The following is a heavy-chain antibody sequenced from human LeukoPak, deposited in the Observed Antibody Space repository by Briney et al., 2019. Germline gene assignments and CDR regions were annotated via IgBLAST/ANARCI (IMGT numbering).Heavy chain of an antibody. Sequence: PSETLSLTCTVSGGSISSSRYYGRWIRQPPGKGLEWIGSIYYSGSTNYNPSLKSRVTISVDTSNNQYALNLSPLSAADTGVYYCARGYCSGGSCYSYYYYNYMDVWGKGTTVTVSS. D-gene: IGHD2-15*01. V-gene: IGHV4-39*06. J-gene: IGHJ6*03. CDR2: IYYSGST. CDR1: GGSISSSRYY. CDR3: ARGYCSGGSCYSYYYYNYMDV.